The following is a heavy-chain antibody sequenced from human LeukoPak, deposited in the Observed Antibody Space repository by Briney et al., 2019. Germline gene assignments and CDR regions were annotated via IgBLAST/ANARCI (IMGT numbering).Heavy chain of an antibody. CDR3: ARDMAITHGAFDI. D-gene: IGHD3-22*01. V-gene: IGHV1-2*04. CDR1: GYTFTGYY. CDR2: IDPNNGGT. J-gene: IGHJ3*02. Sequence: ASVKVSCKASGYTFTGYYMHWVRQAPGQGLEWMGRIDPNNGGTNYAQNFQGWVTMTRDTSISTAYMELNRLRSDDTAVYYCARDMAITHGAFDIWGQGTMVTVS.